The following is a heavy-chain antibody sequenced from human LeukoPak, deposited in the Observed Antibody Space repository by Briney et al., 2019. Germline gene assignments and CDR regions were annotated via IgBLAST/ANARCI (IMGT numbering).Heavy chain of an antibody. Sequence: GGSLRLACAASGFTFTTYWMTWVRQAPGKGLEWVGNIKQDGSEKYYVDSVKGRFTMSRDNAKNSVFLQMNSLRAEDTAVYYCARADPDLTILHYWGRGTLVTVSS. CDR2: IKQDGSEK. J-gene: IGHJ4*02. CDR3: ARADPDLTILHY. D-gene: IGHD3-3*01. V-gene: IGHV3-7*01. CDR1: GFTFTTYW.